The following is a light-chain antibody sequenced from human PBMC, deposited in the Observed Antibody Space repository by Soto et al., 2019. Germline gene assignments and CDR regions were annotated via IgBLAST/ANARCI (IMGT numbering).Light chain of an antibody. Sequence: QSVLTQPASVSGSPGQSITISCTGTSSDVGGYNYVSWYQQLPGKAPKLMIYDVSIRPSGVSNRFSGSKSGNTASLTISGLQAEDEADYYCSSYTIGNTLVVFGTGTKLTVL. J-gene: IGLJ1*01. CDR3: SSYTIGNTLVV. V-gene: IGLV2-14*01. CDR1: SSDVGGYNY. CDR2: DVS.